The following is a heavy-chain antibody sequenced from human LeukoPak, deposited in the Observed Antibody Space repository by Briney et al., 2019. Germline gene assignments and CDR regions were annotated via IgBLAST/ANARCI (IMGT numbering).Heavy chain of an antibody. V-gene: IGHV3-33*01. CDR3: ARSLGETTFDW. Sequence: GGSLRLSCVASGFTFRNYGMHWIRQAPGKGLEWVSVIFYDGSKKYYADFVKGRFTISRGNSKNVVYLQMDSLRAEDTAFYYCARSLGETTFDWWGQGTLVTVPS. D-gene: IGHD3-16*01. CDR2: IFYDGSKK. J-gene: IGHJ4*02. CDR1: GFTFRNYG.